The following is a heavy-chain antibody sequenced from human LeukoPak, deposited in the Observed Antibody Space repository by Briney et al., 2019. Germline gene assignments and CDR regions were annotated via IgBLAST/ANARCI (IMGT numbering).Heavy chain of an antibody. CDR3: ARSPRIGELLDY. J-gene: IGHJ4*02. CDR2: ISTSSSYT. D-gene: IGHD3-10*01. Sequence: PGGPLRLSCAASGFTFSDYYMSWIRQAPGMGLEWVSYISTSSSYTNYADSVKGRFTISRDNAKNSLYPQMNSLRAEDTAVYYCARSPRIGELLDYWGQGTLVTVSS. V-gene: IGHV3-11*06. CDR1: GFTFSDYY.